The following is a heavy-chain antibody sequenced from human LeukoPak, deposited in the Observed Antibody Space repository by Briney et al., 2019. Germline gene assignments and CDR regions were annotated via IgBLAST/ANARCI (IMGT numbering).Heavy chain of an antibody. V-gene: IGHV1-2*04. J-gene: IGHJ5*02. CDR2: INPNSGGT. CDR3: ARDAITMVRGENNWFDP. CDR1: GYTFTGYY. D-gene: IGHD3-10*01. Sequence: ASVKVSCKASGYTFTGYYMHWVRQAPGQGLEWMGWINPNSGGTNYGQKSQGWVTMTRDTSISTAYMELSRLRSDDTAVYYCARDAITMVRGENNWFDPWGQGTLVTVSS.